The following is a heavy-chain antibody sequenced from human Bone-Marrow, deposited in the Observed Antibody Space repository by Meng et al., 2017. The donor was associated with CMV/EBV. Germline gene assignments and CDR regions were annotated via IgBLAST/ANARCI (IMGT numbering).Heavy chain of an antibody. CDR3: ARDASRAPYYFDY. CDR1: GFTVSSNY. D-gene: IGHD2-8*01. V-gene: IGHV3-66*02. CDR2: IYSGGST. J-gene: IGHJ4*02. Sequence: GESLKISCAASGFTVSSNYMSWVRQAPGKGLEWVSVIYSGGSTYYADSVKGRFTISRDNSKNTLYLQMNSLRAEDTAVYYCARDASRAPYYFDYWGQGTRVTVSS.